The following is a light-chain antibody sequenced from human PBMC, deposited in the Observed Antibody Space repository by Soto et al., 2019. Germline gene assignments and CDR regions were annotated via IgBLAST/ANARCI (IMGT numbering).Light chain of an antibody. CDR3: SSYTSSSTRV. V-gene: IGLV2-14*01. J-gene: IGLJ1*01. CDR2: EVS. CDR1: SRDVGGYNY. Sequence: QSVLTQPASVSGSPGQSITISCTGTSRDVGGYNYVSWYQQHPGKAPKLMIYEVSNRPSGASNRFSGSKSGNTASLTISGLQAEDEADYYCSSYTSSSTRVFGTGTKLTVL.